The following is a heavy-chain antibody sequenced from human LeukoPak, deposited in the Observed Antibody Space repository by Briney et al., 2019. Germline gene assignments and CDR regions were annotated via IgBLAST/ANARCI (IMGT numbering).Heavy chain of an antibody. CDR3: ARDRLYNWEIDY. CDR2: ISSSGSTI. Sequence: GGSLRLSRAASGFTFSSYEMNWVRQAPGKGLEWVSYISSSGSTIYYADSVKGRFTISRDNAKNSLYLQMNSLRAEDTAVYYCARDRLYNWEIDYWGQGTLVTVSS. D-gene: IGHD1-20*01. CDR1: GFTFSSYE. J-gene: IGHJ4*02. V-gene: IGHV3-48*03.